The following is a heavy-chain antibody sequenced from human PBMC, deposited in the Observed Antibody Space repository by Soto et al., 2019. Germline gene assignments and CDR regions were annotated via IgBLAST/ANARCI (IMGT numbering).Heavy chain of an antibody. V-gene: IGHV3-9*01. J-gene: IGHJ4*02. D-gene: IGHD1-1*01. Sequence: GGSLRLSCAASGFTFGNYAMHWVRQAPGKGLEWVSGISWNSGGIGYADSVKGRFTISRDNAKNSLSLQMNSLRAEDTALYYCEKRRIGNDNEETFDYWGQGTLVTVSS. CDR2: ISWNSGGI. CDR3: EKRRIGNDNEETFDY. CDR1: GFTFGNYA.